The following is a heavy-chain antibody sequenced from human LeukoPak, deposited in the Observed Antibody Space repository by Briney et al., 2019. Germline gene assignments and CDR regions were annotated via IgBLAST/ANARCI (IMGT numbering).Heavy chain of an antibody. Sequence: GGSLRLSCAASGFTFSSYEMNWVRQAPGKGLEWVSYISSSGSTIYYADSVKGRFTISRDNAKNSLYLQMNSLRAEDTAAYYCARLSGYDYAYFDYWGQGTLVTVSS. V-gene: IGHV3-48*03. J-gene: IGHJ4*02. CDR2: ISSSGSTI. D-gene: IGHD5-12*01. CDR1: GFTFSSYE. CDR3: ARLSGYDYAYFDY.